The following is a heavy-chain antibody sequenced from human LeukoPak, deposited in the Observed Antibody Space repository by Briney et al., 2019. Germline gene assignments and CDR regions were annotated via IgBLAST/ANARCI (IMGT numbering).Heavy chain of an antibody. V-gene: IGHV3-23*01. J-gene: IGHJ4*02. Sequence: GGSPRLSCAASGFTFSSYAMSWVRQAPGKGLEWVSAISGSGGSTYYADSVKGRFTISRDNSKNTLYLQMNSLRAEDTAVYYCAESEGGFGDFDYWGQGTLVTVSS. CDR3: AESEGGFGDFDY. D-gene: IGHD3-10*01. CDR1: GFTFSSYA. CDR2: ISGSGGST.